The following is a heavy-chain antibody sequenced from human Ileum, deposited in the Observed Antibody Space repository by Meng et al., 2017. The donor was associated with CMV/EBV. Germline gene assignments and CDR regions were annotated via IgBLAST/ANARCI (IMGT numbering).Heavy chain of an antibody. V-gene: IGHV1-2*02. D-gene: IGHD2-2*01. CDR3: ARKYAGYWFDP. CDR1: GYTFNTYF. J-gene: IGHJ5*02. CDR2: INPNSGGT. Sequence: ASVKVSCKASGYTFNTYFMHWVRQAPGQGLEWMGWINPNSGGTDYAQKFQGRVTMTRDTSINTAYMELSGLTSDDTAVYYCARKYAGYWFDPWGQGTLVTVSS.